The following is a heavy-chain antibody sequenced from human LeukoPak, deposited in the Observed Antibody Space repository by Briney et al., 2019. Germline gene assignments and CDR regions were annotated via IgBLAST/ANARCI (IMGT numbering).Heavy chain of an antibody. V-gene: IGHV4-59*01. CDR1: GGSISTYY. J-gene: IGHJ4*02. Sequence: PSETLSLTCTVSGGSISTYYWSWIRQPPGKGLEWIGYIYYSGSTNYNPSLKSRVTILVDTSKNHFSLKLSSVTAADTAVYHCARAGISATLFDYWGQGSLVTVSS. CDR2: IYYSGST. CDR3: ARAGISATLFDY. D-gene: IGHD1-20*01.